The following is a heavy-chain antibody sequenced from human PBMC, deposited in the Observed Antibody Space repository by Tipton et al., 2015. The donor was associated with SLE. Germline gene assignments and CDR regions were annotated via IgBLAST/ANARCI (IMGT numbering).Heavy chain of an antibody. CDR3: ARGQDDCRGERCYSMGGY. J-gene: IGHJ4*02. D-gene: IGHD2-15*01. V-gene: IGHV4-34*01. CDR2: INHSGST. CDR1: DGSFSGYY. Sequence: TLSLTCAVYDGSFSGYYWSWIRQPPGKGLEWIGEINHSGSTNYNPSLKSRVTISVDTSKNQFSLKLSSVTAADTAVYYCARGQDDCRGERCYSMGGYWGQGTQVTVSS.